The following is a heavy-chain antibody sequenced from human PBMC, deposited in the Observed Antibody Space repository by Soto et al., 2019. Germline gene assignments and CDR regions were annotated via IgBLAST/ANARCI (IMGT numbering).Heavy chain of an antibody. CDR2: IYYSGST. Sequence: QVQLQESGPGLVKTSQTLSLTCTVSGGSISSGGYYWSWIRQHPGKGLEWIGYIYYSGSTYYNPSLKSRVTISVDTSKNQFSLKLSSVTAADTAVYYCARAGHNSGLDLDNWFDPWGQGTLVTVSS. CDR3: ARAGHNSGLDLDNWFDP. D-gene: IGHD6-19*01. CDR1: GGSISSGGYY. J-gene: IGHJ5*02. V-gene: IGHV4-31*03.